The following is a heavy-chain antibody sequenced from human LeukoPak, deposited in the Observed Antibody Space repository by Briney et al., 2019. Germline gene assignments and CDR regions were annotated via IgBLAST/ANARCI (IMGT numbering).Heavy chain of an antibody. J-gene: IGHJ3*02. Sequence: GESLKISCKVSGYSFTSYCIGWVRQMPGKGLEWMGIIYPGDSDTRYSPSFQGQVTISADKSISTAYLQWSSLKASDTAMYYCASSTSHDAFDIWGQGTMVTVSS. V-gene: IGHV5-51*01. CDR1: GYSFTSYC. CDR2: IYPGDSDT. D-gene: IGHD2-2*01. CDR3: ASSTSHDAFDI.